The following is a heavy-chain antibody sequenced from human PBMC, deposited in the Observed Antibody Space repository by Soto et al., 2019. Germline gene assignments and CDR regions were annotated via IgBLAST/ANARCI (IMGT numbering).Heavy chain of an antibody. V-gene: IGHV1-69*06. CDR3: WRHDKTALPPLDS. D-gene: IGHD1-1*01. CDR2: TIPAFGTA. Sequence: QVHLVQSGAEVKSPRSAVTVSCKVSGAGDTFSNYGLNWMRQAPGQGLEWMGGTIPAFGTANYAQKFQGRGILTADTSTTTAYMELSSLRSDDTAVYYCWRHDKTALPPLDSGGQGTLVSVSS. CDR1: GAGDTFSNYG. J-gene: IGHJ4*02.